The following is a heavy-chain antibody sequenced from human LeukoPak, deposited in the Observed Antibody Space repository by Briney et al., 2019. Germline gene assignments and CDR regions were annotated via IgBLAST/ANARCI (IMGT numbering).Heavy chain of an antibody. Sequence: SETLSLTCTVSGGSISSGDYYWSWIRQPPGKGLEWIGYIYYSGSTYYNPSLKSRVTISVDTSKNQFSLKLSSVTAADTAVYYCARATYYYDSSGYYSLYYFDYWGQGTLVTVSS. J-gene: IGHJ4*02. CDR2: IYYSGST. CDR3: ARATYYYDSSGYYSLYYFDY. V-gene: IGHV4-30-4*01. CDR1: GGSISSGDYY. D-gene: IGHD3-22*01.